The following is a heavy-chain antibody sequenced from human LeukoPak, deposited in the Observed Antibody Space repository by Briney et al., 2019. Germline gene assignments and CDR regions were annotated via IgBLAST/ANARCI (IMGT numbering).Heavy chain of an antibody. Sequence: SETLSLTCTVSGGSISSYYWSWIRQPPGKGLEWIGYIYYSGSTNYNPSLKSRVTISVDTSKNQFSLKLSSVTAADTAVYYCAREDDRSFGAYDCWGQGTLVTVS. CDR3: AREDDRSFGAYDC. V-gene: IGHV4-59*01. CDR2: IYYSGST. D-gene: IGHD4-17*01. J-gene: IGHJ4*02. CDR1: GGSISSYY.